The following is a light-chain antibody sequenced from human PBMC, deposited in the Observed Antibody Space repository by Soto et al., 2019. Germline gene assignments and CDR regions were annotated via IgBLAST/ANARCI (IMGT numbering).Light chain of an antibody. V-gene: IGKV3-20*01. J-gene: IGKJ1*01. CDR1: QSVSSNY. Sequence: TVLTQSPGTLSLSPGERAILSCRASQSVSSNYLAWYQQKPGQAPRLLIYGASNRATGIPDRFSGSGSGTDFTLTISRLEPEDFAVYYCQQYGSSGTFGQGTKVDIK. CDR3: QQYGSSGT. CDR2: GAS.